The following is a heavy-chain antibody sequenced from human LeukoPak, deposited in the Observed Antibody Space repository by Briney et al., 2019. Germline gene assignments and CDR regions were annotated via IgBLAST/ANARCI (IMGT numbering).Heavy chain of an antibody. CDR1: GGSISSGGYY. CDR3: ARRGYDSSGYYFNFDY. V-gene: IGHV4-31*03. Sequence: TSETLSLTCTVSGGSISSGGYYWSWIRQHPGKGLEWIGYIYYSGSTYYNPSLKSRVTISVDTSKNQFSLKLSSVTAADTAVYYCARRGYDSSGYYFNFDYWGQGTLVTVCS. CDR2: IYYSGST. J-gene: IGHJ4*02. D-gene: IGHD3-22*01.